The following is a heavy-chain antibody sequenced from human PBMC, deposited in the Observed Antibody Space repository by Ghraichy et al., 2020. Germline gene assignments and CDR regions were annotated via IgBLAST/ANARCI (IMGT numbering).Heavy chain of an antibody. Sequence: SQTLSLTCAISGDSVSSNSATWNWTTPSPSRGLEWLGRTYYRSNWYNDYAISVNSRITINPDTSKNQFSLQLNSVTPEDTAVYYCATGVAGTISTWGQGTLDTVS. CDR3: ATGVAGTIST. CDR1: GDSVSSNSAT. V-gene: IGHV6-1*01. J-gene: IGHJ4*02. CDR2: TYYRSNWYN. D-gene: IGHD1-7*01.